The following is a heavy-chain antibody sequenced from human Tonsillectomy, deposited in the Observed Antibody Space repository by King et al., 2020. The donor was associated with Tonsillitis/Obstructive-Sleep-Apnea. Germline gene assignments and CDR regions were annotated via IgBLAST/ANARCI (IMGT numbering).Heavy chain of an antibody. J-gene: IGHJ6*03. D-gene: IGHD1/OR15-1a*01. V-gene: IGHV4-61*01. Sequence: HVQLQESGPGLVQPSETLSLTCTVSGGSISSTIYYWSWIRQPPVKGLVCIVYIFYIGSTTYTPSLKSRVSLSVDTSKRPFSLTLISLTAADTAVYYCARVPTNWDKYYYYLDVWGEGTMVTVSS. CDR1: GGSISSTIYY. CDR3: ARVPTNWDKYYYYLDV. CDR2: IFYIGST.